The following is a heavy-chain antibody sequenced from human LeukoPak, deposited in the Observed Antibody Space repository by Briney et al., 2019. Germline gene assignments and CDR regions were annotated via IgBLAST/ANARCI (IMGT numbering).Heavy chain of an antibody. CDR2: IYYSGST. Sequence: PSETLPLTCTVSGGSISSYYWSWIRQAPGKGLEWIGYIYYSGSTNYNPSLKSRVTISVDTSKNQFSLKLSSVTAADTAVYYCARVHTTGRYSPADFDYWGQGTLVTVSS. CDR1: GGSISSYY. J-gene: IGHJ4*02. V-gene: IGHV4-59*01. CDR3: ARVHTTGRYSPADFDY. D-gene: IGHD5-18*01.